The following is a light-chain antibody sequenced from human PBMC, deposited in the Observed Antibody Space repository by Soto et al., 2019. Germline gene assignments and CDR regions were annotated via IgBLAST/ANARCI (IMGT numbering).Light chain of an antibody. CDR3: SSYTTSNTRQIV. CDR2: DVS. Sequence: QSVLTQPASVSGSPGQSITISCIGTSSDVGGYNYVSWYQHHPGKATKLMIFDVSNRPSGVSNRFSGSKSGNTASLTISGLQPEDEADYYCSSYTTSNTRQIVFGTGTKVTVL. V-gene: IGLV2-14*03. CDR1: SSDVGGYNY. J-gene: IGLJ1*01.